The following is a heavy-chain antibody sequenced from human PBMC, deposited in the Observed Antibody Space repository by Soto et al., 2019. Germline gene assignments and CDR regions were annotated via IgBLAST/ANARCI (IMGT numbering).Heavy chain of an antibody. CDR1: GFTFSAHY. CDR3: ARVSLVGPSGGRYFDY. V-gene: IGHV3-72*01. D-gene: IGHD1-26*01. CDR2: IKNKANSYTT. J-gene: IGHJ4*02. Sequence: EVQLVESGGGLVQPGGSLRLSCAASGFTFSAHYMDWVRQAPGKGLEWVGRIKNKANSYTTEYAASVEGRFTISREDSQDSLYLQMDSLKTEDTAVYYCARVSLVGPSGGRYFDYWGQGSQVAFSS.